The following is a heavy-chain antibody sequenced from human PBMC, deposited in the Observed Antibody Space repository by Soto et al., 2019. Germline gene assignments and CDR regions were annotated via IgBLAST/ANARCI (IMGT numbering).Heavy chain of an antibody. V-gene: IGHV3-73*01. Sequence: GGSLRLSCAASGFTFSGSAMHWVRQASGKGLGWVGRIRSKANSYATAYAASVKGRCTISRDDSKNTAYLQMNSLKTEDTAVYYCTRLGYGGNSMDDYWGQGTLVTVSS. J-gene: IGHJ4*02. CDR1: GFTFSGSA. CDR2: IRSKANSYAT. D-gene: IGHD4-17*01. CDR3: TRLGYGGNSMDDY.